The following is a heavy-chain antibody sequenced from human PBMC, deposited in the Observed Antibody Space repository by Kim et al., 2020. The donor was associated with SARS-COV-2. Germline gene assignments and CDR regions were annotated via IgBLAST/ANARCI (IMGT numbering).Heavy chain of an antibody. V-gene: IGHV4-39*07. CDR1: GGSISSSSYY. J-gene: IGHJ5*02. CDR2: IYYSGST. CDR3: ARVYYYGSGSYYGWFDP. D-gene: IGHD3-10*01. Sequence: SETLSLTCTVSGGSISSSSYYWGWIRQPPGKGLEWIGSIYYSGSTYYNPSLKSRVTISVDTSKNQFSLKLSSVTAADTAVYYCARVYYYGSGSYYGWFDPWGQGTLVTVSS.